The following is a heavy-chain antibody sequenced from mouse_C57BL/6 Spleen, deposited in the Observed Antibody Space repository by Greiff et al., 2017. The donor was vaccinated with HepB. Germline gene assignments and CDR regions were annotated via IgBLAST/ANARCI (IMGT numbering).Heavy chain of an antibody. Sequence: QVQLQQPGAELVMPGASVKLSCKASGYTFTSYWMHWVKQRPGQGLEWIGEIDPSDSYTNYNQKFKGKSTVTVDKSSSTAYMQLSSLTSEDSAVYYCARPIYDGSYYFDYWGQGTTLTVSS. D-gene: IGHD2-3*01. J-gene: IGHJ2*01. CDR3: ARPIYDGSYYFDY. CDR2: IDPSDSYT. CDR1: GYTFTSYW. V-gene: IGHV1-69*01.